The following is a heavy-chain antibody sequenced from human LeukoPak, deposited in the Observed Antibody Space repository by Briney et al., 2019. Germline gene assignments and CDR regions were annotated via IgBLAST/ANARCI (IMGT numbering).Heavy chain of an antibody. D-gene: IGHD4-17*01. J-gene: IGHJ4*02. CDR3: AKRPSDYGDYVTYFDY. CDR1: GFTFSSYA. V-gene: IGHV3-23*01. CDR2: ISGSGGST. Sequence: GGSLRLSCAASGFTFSSYAMSWVRQAPGKGLEWVSAISGSGGSTYYADSVKGRFTISRDNSKNTLYLQMNSLRAEDTAVYYCAKRPSDYGDYVTYFDYWGQGTLVTVSS.